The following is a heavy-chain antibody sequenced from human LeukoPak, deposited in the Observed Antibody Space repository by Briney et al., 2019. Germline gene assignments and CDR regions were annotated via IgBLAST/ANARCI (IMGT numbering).Heavy chain of an antibody. CDR1: GGSISSYY. Sequence: PSQTLSLTCTVSGGSISSYYWNWIRQPPGKGLEWIGYIYYSGSTNYNPSLKSRVTISVDTSKNQFSLKLSSVTAADTAVYYCARDAVTVNSYYFDYWGQGTLVAVSS. CDR2: IYYSGST. CDR3: ARDAVTVNSYYFDY. V-gene: IGHV4-59*01. J-gene: IGHJ4*02. D-gene: IGHD4-11*01.